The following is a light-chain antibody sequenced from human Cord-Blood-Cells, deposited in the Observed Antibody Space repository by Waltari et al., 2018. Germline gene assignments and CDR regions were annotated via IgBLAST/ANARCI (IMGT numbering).Light chain of an antibody. CDR2: EGS. CDR3: CSYAGSSTFHVV. J-gene: IGLJ2*01. V-gene: IGLV2-23*03. Sequence: QSALTPPAPVSGSPGQSLPLPCPGTCRDVGRYTLVSSYQQHPGKAPKLMLYEGSNRPSGGSSRVACPKWGNTASLTISGLQSEDESDYYCCSYAGSSTFHVVFGGGTKLTVL. CDR1: CRDVGRYTL.